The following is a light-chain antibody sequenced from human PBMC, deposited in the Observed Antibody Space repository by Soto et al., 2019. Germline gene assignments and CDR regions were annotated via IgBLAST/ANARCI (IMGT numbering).Light chain of an antibody. Sequence: VMSQSPATLSVAPDDRATLSCSASQSVSSNLAWSQQKPGQAPRFLIYGASTRATGIPARFSGSGSGTEFTLTISSLQSEDFAVYYCQQYDNWPLPVGGVGKV. CDR3: QQYDNWPLP. CDR2: GAS. J-gene: IGKJ4*01. V-gene: IGKV3-15*01. CDR1: QSVSSN.